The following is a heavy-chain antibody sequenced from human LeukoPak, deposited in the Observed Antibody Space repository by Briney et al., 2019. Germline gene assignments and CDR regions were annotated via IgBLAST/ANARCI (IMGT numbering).Heavy chain of an antibody. CDR1: GGSISSSSYY. Sequence: SETLSLTCTVSGGSISSSSYYWGWIRQPPGKGLERIGSIYYSGSTYYNPSLKSRVTISVDTSKSQFSLKLSSVTAADTAVYYCARQRRYFDWFPLGDAFDIWGQGTMVTVSS. J-gene: IGHJ3*02. CDR3: ARQRRYFDWFPLGDAFDI. V-gene: IGHV4-39*01. CDR2: IYYSGST. D-gene: IGHD3-9*01.